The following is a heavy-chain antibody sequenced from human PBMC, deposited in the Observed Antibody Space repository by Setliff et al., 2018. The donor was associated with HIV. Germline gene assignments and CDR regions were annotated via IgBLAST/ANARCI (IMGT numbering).Heavy chain of an antibody. V-gene: IGHV3-23*03. D-gene: IGHD2-21*01. CDR3: AKHFLLWSNAFHI. CDR1: GFTFSSFA. J-gene: IGHJ3*02. Sequence: GASVKVSCAASGFTFSSFAMTWVRQAPGKGLEWVSIIYTDDSNTYYAESVKGRFTISRDNSKNTLYLQMNSLRAEDTAVYYCAKHFLLWSNAFHIWGQGTMVTVSS. CDR2: IYTDDSNT.